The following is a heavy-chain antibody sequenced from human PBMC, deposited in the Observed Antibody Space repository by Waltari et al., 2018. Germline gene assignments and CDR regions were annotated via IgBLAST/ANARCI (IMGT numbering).Heavy chain of an antibody. V-gene: IGHV4-39*01. CDR2: IYYSGST. Sequence: QLQLQESGPGLVKPSETLSLTCTVSGGSISSSSYYWGWIRQPPGKGLEWIGSIYYSGSTYYNPSRKSRVTISVDTSKNQFSLKLSSVTAADTAVYYCAGQNWNYGWGWFDPWGQGTLVTVSS. CDR3: AGQNWNYGWGWFDP. J-gene: IGHJ5*02. D-gene: IGHD1-7*01. CDR1: GGSISSSSYY.